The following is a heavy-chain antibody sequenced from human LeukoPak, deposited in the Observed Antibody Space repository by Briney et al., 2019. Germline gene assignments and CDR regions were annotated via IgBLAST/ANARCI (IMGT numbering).Heavy chain of an antibody. CDR1: GFTFSSYA. Sequence: GGSLRLSCAASGFTFSSYAMSWVRQAPEKGLEWVATISVSGGGTYYADSVRGRLTISRADSENTLYLQINSLRAEDTAVYYCAKEHGRYRNNYFVYWGQGNLVTVSS. V-gene: IGHV3-23*01. CDR3: AKEHGRYRNNYFVY. J-gene: IGHJ4*02. D-gene: IGHD1-26*01. CDR2: ISVSGGGT.